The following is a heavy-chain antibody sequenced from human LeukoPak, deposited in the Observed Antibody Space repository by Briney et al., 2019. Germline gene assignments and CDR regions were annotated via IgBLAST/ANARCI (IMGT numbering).Heavy chain of an antibody. Sequence: ASVKVSCKAFGYTFTGYYMHWVRRAPGQGLEWMGWINPNSGGTNYAQKFQGRVTMTRDTSISTAYMELSRLRSDDTAVYYRARDLGYGDYVFDYWGQGTLVTVSS. CDR1: GYTFTGYY. D-gene: IGHD4-17*01. CDR3: ARDLGYGDYVFDY. J-gene: IGHJ4*02. V-gene: IGHV1-2*02. CDR2: INPNSGGT.